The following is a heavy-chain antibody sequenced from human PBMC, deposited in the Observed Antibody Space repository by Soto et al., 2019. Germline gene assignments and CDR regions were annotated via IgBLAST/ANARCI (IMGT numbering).Heavy chain of an antibody. CDR3: AKEPGAFDI. J-gene: IGHJ3*02. CDR1: GFTFSSYG. V-gene: IGHV3-30*18. CDR2: ISYDGSNK. Sequence: QVQLVESGGGVVQPGRSLRLSCAASGFTFSSYGMHWVRQAPGKGLEWVAVISYDGSNKYYADSVKGRFTISRDNSKNPLYLQMNSLRAEDTAVYYYAKEPGAFDIWGQGTMVTVSS.